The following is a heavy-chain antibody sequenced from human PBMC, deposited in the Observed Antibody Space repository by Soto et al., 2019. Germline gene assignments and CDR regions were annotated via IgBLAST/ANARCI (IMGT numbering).Heavy chain of an antibody. CDR3: ARGEKPTEPNVLLWFGELLGRGGIGY. V-gene: IGHV7-4-1*01. CDR1: GYTFTSYA. CDR2: INTNTGNP. J-gene: IGHJ4*02. Sequence: QVQLVQSGSELKKPGASVQVSCKASGYTFTSYAMNWVRQAPGQGLEWMGWINTNTGNPTYAQGFTGRFVFSLDTSVSTAYLQICRLKDEDTAVYYCARGEKPTEPNVLLWFGELLGRGGIGYWGQGTLVTVSS. D-gene: IGHD3-10*01.